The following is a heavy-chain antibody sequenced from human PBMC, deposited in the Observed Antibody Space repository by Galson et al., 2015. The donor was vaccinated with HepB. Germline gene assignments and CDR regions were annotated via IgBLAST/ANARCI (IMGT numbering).Heavy chain of an antibody. J-gene: IGHJ6*02. D-gene: IGHD3-22*01. CDR2: IWYDGSNK. CDR3: ARDFYDSSGYHYYYYYGMDV. Sequence: SLRLSCAASGFTFSSYGMHWVRQAPGKGLEWVAVIWYDGSNKYYADSVKGRFTISRDNSKNTLYLQMNSLRAEDTAVYYCARDFYDSSGYHYYYYYGMDVWGQGTTVTVSS. V-gene: IGHV3-33*08. CDR1: GFTFSSYG.